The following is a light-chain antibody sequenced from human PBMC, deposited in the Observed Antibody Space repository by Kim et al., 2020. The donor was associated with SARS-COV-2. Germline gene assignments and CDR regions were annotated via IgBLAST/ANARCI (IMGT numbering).Light chain of an antibody. Sequence: DIVMTQTPPSSPVALGQPAYISCRSSQSLVHSNGSTYLSWFQQRPGQRPRLLIYEVSSRVSGVPDRFSGSEAGTDFTLTSSRVATEDGGFYYYCMQATHIPWTFGQGTKVDIK. J-gene: IGKJ1*01. CDR1: QSLVHSNGSTY. CDR3: MQATHIPWT. CDR2: EVS. V-gene: IGKV2-24*01.